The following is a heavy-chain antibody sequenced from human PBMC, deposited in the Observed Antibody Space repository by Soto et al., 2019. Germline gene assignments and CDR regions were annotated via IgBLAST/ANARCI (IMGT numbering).Heavy chain of an antibody. CDR2: IIPIFGTA. CDR1: GYTFTSYA. J-gene: IGHJ5*02. CDR3: ARAATESYSSSWYPWFDP. Sequence: SVKVSCKASGYTFTSYAISWVRQAPGQGLEWMGGIIPIFGTANYAQKFQGRVTITADESTSTAYMELSSLRSEDTAVYYCARAATESYSSSWYPWFDPWGQGTLVTVSS. V-gene: IGHV1-69*13. D-gene: IGHD6-13*01.